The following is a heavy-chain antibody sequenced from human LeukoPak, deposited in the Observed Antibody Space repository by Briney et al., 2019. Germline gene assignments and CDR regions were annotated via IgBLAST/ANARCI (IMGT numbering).Heavy chain of an antibody. CDR1: GGSISSSSYY. V-gene: IGHV4-39*07. CDR3: ARDPMYYYDSSGYYYRSNNWFDP. CDR2: IYYSGST. D-gene: IGHD3-22*01. J-gene: IGHJ5*02. Sequence: SETLSLTCTVSGGSISSSSYYWGWIRQPPGKGLEWIGSIYYSGSTYYNPSLKSRVTISVDTSKNQFSLKLSSVTAADTAVYYCARDPMYYYDSSGYYYRSNNWFDPWGQGTLVTVSS.